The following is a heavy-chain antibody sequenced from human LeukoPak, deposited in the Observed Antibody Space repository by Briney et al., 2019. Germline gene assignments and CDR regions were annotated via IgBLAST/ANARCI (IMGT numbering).Heavy chain of an antibody. J-gene: IGHJ6*03. CDR3: AKDGNPGASSSGWYLYYYYYYYMDV. V-gene: IGHV3-9*01. CDR2: ISWNSGSI. Sequence: GRSLRLSCAASGFTFDDYAMHWVRQAPGKGLEWVSGISWNSGSIGYADSVKGRFTISRDNAKNSLYLQMNSLRAEDTALYYCAKDGNPGASSSGWYLYYYYYYYMDVWGKGTTVTVSS. D-gene: IGHD6-13*01. CDR1: GFTFDDYA.